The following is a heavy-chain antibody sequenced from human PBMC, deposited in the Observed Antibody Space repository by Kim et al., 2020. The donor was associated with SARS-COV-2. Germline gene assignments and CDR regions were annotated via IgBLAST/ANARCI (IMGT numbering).Heavy chain of an antibody. J-gene: IGHJ4*02. D-gene: IGHD6-19*01. V-gene: IGHV1-2*02. CDR3: ATVIAVAGMESG. Sequence: NYAQKFQGRVTMTRETSISTAYMELSRLRSDDTAVYYCATVIAVAGMESGWGQGTLVTVSS.